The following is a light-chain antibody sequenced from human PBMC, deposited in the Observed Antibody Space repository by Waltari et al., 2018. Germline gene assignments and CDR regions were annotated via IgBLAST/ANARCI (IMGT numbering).Light chain of an antibody. CDR1: IVTKKY. J-gene: IGLJ2*01. CDR3: NCATDDNVRI. Sequence: SYELTQPSSVSVYPGQTAKITCSGDIVTKKYVRWFQQKPGRAPVLVIFKDTERPSGIPERFSGSSSGTTVTLTISGAQGEDEAEYYCNCATDDNVRIFGGGTRLTVL. CDR2: KDT. V-gene: IGLV3-27*01.